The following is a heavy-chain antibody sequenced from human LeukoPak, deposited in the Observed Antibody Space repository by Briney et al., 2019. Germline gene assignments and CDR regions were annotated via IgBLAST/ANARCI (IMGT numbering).Heavy chain of an antibody. D-gene: IGHD6-13*01. CDR1: GFTFSSYA. Sequence: GGSLRLSCAASGFTFSSYAMHWVRQAPGKGLEYVSAISGDGGSTYYANSVKGRFTISRDNSENTLYLQMGSLRVEDMAVYYCARDRSIAAAPGRLDYWGQGTQVTVSS. CDR3: ARDRSIAAAPGRLDY. CDR2: ISGDGGST. V-gene: IGHV3-64*01. J-gene: IGHJ4*02.